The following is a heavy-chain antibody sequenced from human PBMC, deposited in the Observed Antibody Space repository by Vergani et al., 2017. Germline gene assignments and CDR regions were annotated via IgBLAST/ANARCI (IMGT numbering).Heavy chain of an antibody. Sequence: QVQLQESGPGLVKPSQTLSLTCTVSGGSISSGGYYWSWIRQHPGKGLEWIGYIYYSGSTYYNPSLKSRVTISVDTSKNQFSLKQSAVTAADTAVYYCARVAVVVRSFDYWGQGTLVTVSS. CDR1: GGSISSGGYY. CDR3: ARVAVVVRSFDY. V-gene: IGHV4-31*03. D-gene: IGHD3-22*01. J-gene: IGHJ4*02. CDR2: IYYSGST.